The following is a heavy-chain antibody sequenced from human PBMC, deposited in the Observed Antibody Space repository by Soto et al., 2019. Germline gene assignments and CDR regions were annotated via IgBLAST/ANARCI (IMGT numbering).Heavy chain of an antibody. V-gene: IGHV3-48*01. J-gene: IGHJ5*02. CDR3: ARDTLGELFTNWFDP. D-gene: IGHD3-10*01. CDR2: ISSSSSTI. Sequence: GGSLRLSCAASGFTFSSYSMNWVRQAPGKGLEWVSYISSSSSTIYYADSVKGRFTISRDNAKNSLYLQMNSLRAEDTAVYYCARDTLGELFTNWFDPWGQGTLVTVSS. CDR1: GFTFSSYS.